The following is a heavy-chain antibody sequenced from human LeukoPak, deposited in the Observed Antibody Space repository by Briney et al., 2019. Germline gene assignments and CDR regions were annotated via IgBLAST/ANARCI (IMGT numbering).Heavy chain of an antibody. V-gene: IGHV3-23*01. CDR1: GFTFSSYA. J-gene: IGHJ4*02. D-gene: IGHD3-22*01. Sequence: GGSLRLSCAASGFTFSSYAMSWVRQAPGKGLEWVSAISGSGGSTYYADSVKGRFTLSRDSSKNTLYLQMNSLRAEDTAVYYCAKPPSYYYDSSGYPLDYWGQGTLVTVSS. CDR3: AKPPSYYYDSSGYPLDY. CDR2: ISGSGGST.